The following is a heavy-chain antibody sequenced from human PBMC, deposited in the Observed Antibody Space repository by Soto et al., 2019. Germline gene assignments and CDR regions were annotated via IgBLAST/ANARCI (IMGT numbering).Heavy chain of an antibody. CDR2: IIPIFGTA. CDR1: GGTFSSYA. J-gene: IGHJ4*02. V-gene: IGHV1-69*13. CDR3: AKDRLGGKFHY. Sequence: RASVKVSCKASGGTFSSYAISWVRQAPGQGLEWMGGIIPIFGTANYAQKFQGRVTITADESTSTAYMELSSLRVEDTAVYYCAKDRLGGKFHYWGQGTQVTVSS.